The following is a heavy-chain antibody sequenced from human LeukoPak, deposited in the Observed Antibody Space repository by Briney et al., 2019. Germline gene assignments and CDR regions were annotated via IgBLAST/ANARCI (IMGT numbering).Heavy chain of an antibody. Sequence: ASVKVSCKASGYTFTSYAMHWVRQAPGQRLEWMGWINAGNGNTKYSQKFQGRVTITRDTSASTAYMELSSLRSEDTAVYYCARDPPYCGGDCSYFDYWGQGTLVTVSS. V-gene: IGHV1-3*01. D-gene: IGHD2-21*02. J-gene: IGHJ4*02. CDR3: ARDPPYCGGDCSYFDY. CDR2: INAGNGNT. CDR1: GYTFTSYA.